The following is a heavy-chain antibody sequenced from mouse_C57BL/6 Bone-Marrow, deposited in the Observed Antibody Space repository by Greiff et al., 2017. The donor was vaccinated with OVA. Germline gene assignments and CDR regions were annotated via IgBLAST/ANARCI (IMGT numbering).Heavy chain of an antibody. CDR1: GYAFSSSW. D-gene: IGHD1-2*01. CDR3: ARGYVAWFAY. V-gene: IGHV1-82*01. Sequence: VKLQQSGPELVKPGASVKISCKASGYAFSSSWMNWVKQRPGKGLEWIGRIYPGDGDTNYNGKFKGKATLTADKSSSTAYMQLSSLTSEDSAVYFCARGYVAWFAYWGQGTLVTVSA. J-gene: IGHJ3*01. CDR2: IYPGDGDT.